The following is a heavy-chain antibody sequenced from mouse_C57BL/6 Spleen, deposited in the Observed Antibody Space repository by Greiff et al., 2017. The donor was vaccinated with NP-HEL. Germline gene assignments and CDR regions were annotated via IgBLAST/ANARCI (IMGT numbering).Heavy chain of an antibody. CDR2: IYPRSGNT. J-gene: IGHJ4*01. D-gene: IGHD1-1*02. CDR3: ARRGGPMDGAMDY. CDR1: GYTFTSYG. V-gene: IGHV1-81*01. Sequence: QVQLQQSGAELARPGASVKLSCKASGYTFTSYGISWVKQRTGQGLEWIGEIYPRSGNTYYNEKFKGKATLPADKSSSTAYMELRSLTSEDSAVYFCARRGGPMDGAMDYWGQGTSVTVSS.